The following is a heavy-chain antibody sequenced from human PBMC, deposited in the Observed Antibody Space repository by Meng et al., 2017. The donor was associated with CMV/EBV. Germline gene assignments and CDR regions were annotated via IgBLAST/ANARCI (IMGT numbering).Heavy chain of an antibody. CDR3: ARGRYCSSTSCYTYYYYGKDV. CDR1: GFTFSSYA. Sequence: GGSLRLSCAASGFTFSSYAMHWVRQAPGKGLEYVSAISSNGGSTYYADSVKGRFTISRDNSKNTLYLQMGSLRAEDMAVYYCARGRYCSSTSCYTYYYYGKDVWGQGTTVTVSS. J-gene: IGHJ6*02. V-gene: IGHV3-64*02. D-gene: IGHD2-2*02. CDR2: ISSNGGST.